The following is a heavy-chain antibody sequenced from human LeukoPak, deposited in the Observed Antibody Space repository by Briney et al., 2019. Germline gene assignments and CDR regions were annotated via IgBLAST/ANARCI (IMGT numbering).Heavy chain of an antibody. D-gene: IGHD3-10*01. J-gene: IGHJ4*02. CDR1: GGSIRSSTYY. CDR3: AKHYMGSYHGLDC. CDR2: IYYSGYT. V-gene: IGHV4-39*01. Sequence: SETLSLTCTVSGGSIRSSTYYWGWIRQPPGKGLEWIGSIYYSGYTYQNPSLESRVTISVDTSKNQFSLKLSSVTAADTAMYYCAKHYMGSYHGLDCWGQGTLVTVSS.